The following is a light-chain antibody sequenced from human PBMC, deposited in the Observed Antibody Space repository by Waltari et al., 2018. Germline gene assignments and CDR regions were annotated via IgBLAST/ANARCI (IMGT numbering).Light chain of an antibody. CDR3: QQYNNWPIT. V-gene: IGKV3-15*01. CDR2: GAS. J-gene: IGKJ5*01. CDR1: QSVSSN. Sequence: EIVLTPSPGSLSSSPGERVTLSCRASQSVSSNLAWYQQQPGQAPRLLIYGASTRATGIPARFSGSGSGTEFTLTISSLQSEDFAVYYCQQYNNWPITFGQGTRLEIK.